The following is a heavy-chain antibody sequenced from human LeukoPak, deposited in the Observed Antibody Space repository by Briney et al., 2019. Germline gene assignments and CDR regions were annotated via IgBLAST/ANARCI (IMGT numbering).Heavy chain of an antibody. Sequence: GGSLRLSCAASGFMFNSYVMSWVRQAPGKGLEWVSAINGGGGNTYYADSVKGRFTISRDDSKNTAYLQMNSLKTEDTAVYYCTVTGPPLDYWGQGTLVTVSS. J-gene: IGHJ4*02. CDR3: TVTGPPLDY. D-gene: IGHD2-21*02. CDR1: GFMFNSYV. CDR2: INGGGGNT. V-gene: IGHV3-23*01.